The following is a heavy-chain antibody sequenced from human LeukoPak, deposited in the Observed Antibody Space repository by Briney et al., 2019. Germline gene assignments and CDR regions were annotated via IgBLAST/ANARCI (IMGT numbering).Heavy chain of an antibody. CDR2: ISGSGGST. J-gene: IGHJ4*02. Sequence: GGSLRLSCAASGFTFSSYAMSWVRQAPGKGLEWVPAISGSGGSTYYADSVKGRFTISRDNSKNTLYLQMNSLRAEDTAVYYCAKCSGGTPRTNDYWGQGTLVTVSS. CDR3: AKCSGGTPRTNDY. CDR1: GFTFSSYA. D-gene: IGHD2-15*01. V-gene: IGHV3-23*01.